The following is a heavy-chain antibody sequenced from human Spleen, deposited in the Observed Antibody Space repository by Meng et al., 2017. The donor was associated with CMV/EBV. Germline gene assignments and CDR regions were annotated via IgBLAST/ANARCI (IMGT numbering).Heavy chain of an antibody. D-gene: IGHD3-22*01. CDR3: AKGYYYDSSGYFY. CDR2: ISTSGSTK. V-gene: IGHV3-11*01. J-gene: IGHJ4*02. CDR1: GFTLGDFY. Sequence: GESLKISCAASGFTLGDFYINWIRQAPGKGLEWVAYISTSGSTKYYADSVKGRFTISRDNAKNSLSLQMNSLRAEDTAVYYCAKGYYYDSSGYFYWGQGTLVTVSS.